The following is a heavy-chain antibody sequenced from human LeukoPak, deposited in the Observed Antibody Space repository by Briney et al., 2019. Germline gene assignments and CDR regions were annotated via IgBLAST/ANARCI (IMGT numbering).Heavy chain of an antibody. V-gene: IGHV3-20*04. CDR3: AREGQLWFSGTEAFDI. Sequence: GGSLRLSCAASGFIFDDYDMSWVRQAPGKGLEWVANINWNAGTIGYADSMRGRFTISRDNSKNTLYLQMNSLRAEDTAVYYCAREGQLWFSGTEAFDIWGQGTMATVSS. D-gene: IGHD5-18*01. J-gene: IGHJ3*02. CDR1: GFIFDDYD. CDR2: INWNAGTI.